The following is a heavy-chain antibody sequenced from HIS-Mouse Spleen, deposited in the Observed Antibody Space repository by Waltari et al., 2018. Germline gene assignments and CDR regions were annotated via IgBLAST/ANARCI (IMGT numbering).Heavy chain of an antibody. D-gene: IGHD6-13*01. J-gene: IGHJ2*01. CDR1: GGSISRSSYY. Sequence: QLQLQESGPGLVKPSETLSLTCTVPGGSISRSSYYWCRIRQPPGKGLEWIGSIYYSGSTYYNPSLKSRVTISVDTSKNQFSLKLSSVTAADTAVYYCAREIPYSSSWYDWYFDLWGRGTLVTVSS. V-gene: IGHV4-39*07. CDR2: IYYSGST. CDR3: AREIPYSSSWYDWYFDL.